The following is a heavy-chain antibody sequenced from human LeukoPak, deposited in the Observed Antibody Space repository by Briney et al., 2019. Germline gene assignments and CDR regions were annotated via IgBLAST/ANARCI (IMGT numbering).Heavy chain of an antibody. J-gene: IGHJ6*03. V-gene: IGHV4-59*01. Sequence: SETLSLTCTGSGFSISSYYWSWIRQPPGKGLEWIGNIYYSGSTNYNTSLKRRVTISVDTSKNQYALKLSSVNAADTAVYYCARERRFPYYDILTGYYMGYYYYYMDVWGKGTTVTISS. D-gene: IGHD3-9*01. CDR1: GFSISSYY. CDR2: IYYSGST. CDR3: ARERRFPYYDILTGYYMGYYYYYMDV.